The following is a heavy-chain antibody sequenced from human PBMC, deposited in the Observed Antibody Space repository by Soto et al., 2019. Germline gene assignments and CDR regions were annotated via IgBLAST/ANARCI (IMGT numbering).Heavy chain of an antibody. CDR2: VYWDDDK. D-gene: IGHD2-21*01. J-gene: IGHJ4*02. Sequence: QVTLKESGPTLVKPTQTLTLTCTFSGVSLSTSGMGVGWIRQPPGKALEWLALVYWDDDKRYSPSLKSRLTITKDTSKNQVVLTMTYIDPVDTATYNCAHMIEGAFFEHWGQGTLVTVSS. V-gene: IGHV2-5*02. CDR3: AHMIEGAFFEH. CDR1: GVSLSTSGMG.